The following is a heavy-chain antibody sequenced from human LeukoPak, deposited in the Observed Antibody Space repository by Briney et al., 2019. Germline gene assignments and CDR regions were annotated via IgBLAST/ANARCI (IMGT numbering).Heavy chain of an antibody. Sequence: GESLKISCKGSGYSFTSYWIAWVRQMPGERLQWMGVIHPGDSDTRYSPSFQGQVTSSVDKSITTAYLQWSSLKASDTAVYYCARQDTNGWYPEFWGQGTLVTVSS. J-gene: IGHJ4*02. D-gene: IGHD6-19*01. CDR2: IHPGDSDT. CDR1: GYSFTSYW. CDR3: ARQDTNGWYPEF. V-gene: IGHV5-51*01.